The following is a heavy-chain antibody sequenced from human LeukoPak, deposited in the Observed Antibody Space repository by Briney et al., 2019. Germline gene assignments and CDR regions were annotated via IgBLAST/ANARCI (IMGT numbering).Heavy chain of an antibody. CDR2: IDPRSGAT. J-gene: IGHJ4*02. V-gene: IGHV1-2*02. CDR3: ATDNYGTLDY. D-gene: IGHD3-16*01. Sequence: AASVKVSCKASGYTFTAYYIHWVRRAPGQGLEWMGWIDPRSGATKCTQKFQGRATMTRDTSISTVYLELNGLTFDDTAVYYCATDNYGTLDYWGQGTLVTVSS. CDR1: GYTFTAYY.